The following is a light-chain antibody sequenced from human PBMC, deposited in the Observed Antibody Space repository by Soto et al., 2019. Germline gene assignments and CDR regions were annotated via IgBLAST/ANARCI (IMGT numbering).Light chain of an antibody. CDR1: SSNIGAGYD. J-gene: IGLJ2*01. CDR3: QSYDSSLSGL. Sequence: QSVLTQPPSVSGAPGQRVTISCTGSSSNIGAGYDVHWYQQLPGTAPKLLISRNSNRPSGVPDRFSASKSGTSASLVITGLQPEDEADYYCQSYDSSLSGLFGGGTKVTDL. V-gene: IGLV1-40*01. CDR2: RNS.